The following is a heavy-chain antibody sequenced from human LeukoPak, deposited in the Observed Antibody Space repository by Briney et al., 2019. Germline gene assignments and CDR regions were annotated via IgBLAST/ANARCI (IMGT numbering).Heavy chain of an antibody. V-gene: IGHV4-38-2*01. Sequence: KTSETLSLTCAVSGYSISSGYYWGWIRQPPGKGLEWIGSIYHSGRTYYNPSLMGRVTLSVDTSKNQFSLRLSSVTAADTAVYYCARSQGNEGMGYWGQGTLVTVSS. CDR2: IYHSGRT. CDR1: GYSISSGYY. D-gene: IGHD1-1*01. CDR3: ARSQGNEGMGY. J-gene: IGHJ4*02.